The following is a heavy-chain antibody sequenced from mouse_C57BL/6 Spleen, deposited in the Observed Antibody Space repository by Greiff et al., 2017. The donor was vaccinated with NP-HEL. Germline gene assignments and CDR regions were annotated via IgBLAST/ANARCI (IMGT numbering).Heavy chain of an antibody. CDR2: IDPSDSYT. J-gene: IGHJ2*01. Sequence: VQLQQPGAELVKPGASVKLSCKASGYTFTSYWMQWVKQRPGQGLEWIGEIDPSDSYTNYNQKFKGKATLTVDTSSSTAYMQLSSLTSEDSAVYYCARYDYYGSSDGGYWGQGTTRTVSS. D-gene: IGHD1-1*01. CDR1: GYTFTSYW. CDR3: ARYDYYGSSDGGY. V-gene: IGHV1-50*01.